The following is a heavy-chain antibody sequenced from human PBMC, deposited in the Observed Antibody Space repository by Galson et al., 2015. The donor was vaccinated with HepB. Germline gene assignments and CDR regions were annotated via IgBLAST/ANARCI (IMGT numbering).Heavy chain of an antibody. CDR2: ISPTSSYI. V-gene: IGHV3-21*01. J-gene: IGHJ6*02. CDR1: GFTLSDYS. D-gene: IGHD2-15*01. CDR3: AREGLVGAEGYYRGMDV. Sequence: SLRLSCAASGFTLSDYSMNWVRQAPGKGLEWVSIISPTSSYIYYGASVKGRFTIPRDNAKNSLYLQMNSVRADDTAVYYCAREGLVGAEGYYRGMDVWGQGTTVTVSS.